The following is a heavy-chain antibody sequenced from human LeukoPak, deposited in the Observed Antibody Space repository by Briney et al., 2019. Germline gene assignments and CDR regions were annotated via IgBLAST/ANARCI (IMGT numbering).Heavy chain of an antibody. J-gene: IGHJ6*04. CDR1: VFTFSSYW. CDR3: ARGGVRYFNAMDV. V-gene: IGHV3-74*01. D-gene: IGHD3-9*01. Sequence: GGSLRPSCAASVFTFSSYWIHWVRQAPGKGLVWVSRINSDESSTSYADSVKGRFTISRDNAKNTLYLQMNSLSAEDTAVYYCARGGVRYFNAMDVWGKGTTVTVSS. CDR2: INSDESST.